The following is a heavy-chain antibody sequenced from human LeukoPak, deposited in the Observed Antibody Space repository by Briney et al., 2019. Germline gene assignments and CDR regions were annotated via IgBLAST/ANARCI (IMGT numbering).Heavy chain of an antibody. CDR3: AKGDYGSYYYYGMDV. Sequence: GGSLRLSCAASGFTFDDYAMHWVRQAPGKGLEWVSGISWNSGSIGYADSVKGRFTISGDNAKNSLYLQMNSLRAEDTALYYCAKGDYGSYYYYGMDVWGQGTTVTVSS. V-gene: IGHV3-9*01. D-gene: IGHD4-17*01. CDR1: GFTFDDYA. CDR2: ISWNSGSI. J-gene: IGHJ6*02.